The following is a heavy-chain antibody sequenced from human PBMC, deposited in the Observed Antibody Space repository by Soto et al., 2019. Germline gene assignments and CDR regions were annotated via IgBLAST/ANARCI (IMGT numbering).Heavy chain of an antibody. CDR1: GFTLRTYA. D-gene: IGHD2-15*01. V-gene: IGHV3-23*01. Sequence: EVQLLDSGGGLVQPGGSLRLSCAASGFTLRTYAMTWVRQAPGKGLEWVSAVSQSGGTTYYADSVRGRFTISRDSSENTLYLQMNSLRAEDTAIYYCARDLGYCSGGTCDRYFDLWGRGTPVTVSS. J-gene: IGHJ2*01. CDR3: ARDLGYCSGGTCDRYFDL. CDR2: VSQSGGTT.